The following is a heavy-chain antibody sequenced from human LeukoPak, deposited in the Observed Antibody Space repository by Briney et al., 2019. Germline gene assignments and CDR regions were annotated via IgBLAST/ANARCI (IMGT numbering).Heavy chain of an antibody. CDR3: AKGNETSDYYMDV. CDR1: GFTFDDYS. J-gene: IGHJ6*03. CDR2: ISWDGVST. Sequence: PGGSLRLSCAASGFTFDDYSIHWVRQAPGKGLEWVSFISWDGVSTYYADSVKGRFTISRDNSKNSLYLQMNSLRTEDTALYYCAKGNETSDYYMDVWGKGTTVTVS. D-gene: IGHD1-1*01. V-gene: IGHV3-43*01.